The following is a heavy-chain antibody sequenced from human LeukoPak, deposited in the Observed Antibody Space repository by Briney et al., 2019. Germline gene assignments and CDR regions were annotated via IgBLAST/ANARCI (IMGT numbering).Heavy chain of an antibody. Sequence: SETLSLTCAVYGGSFSGYYWSWIRQPPGKGLEWIGEINHSGSTNYNPSLKSRVTISVDTSKNHFSLKLSSVTAADTAVYYCAIKSYYYGSGSSGYFDYWGQGTLVTVSS. J-gene: IGHJ4*02. CDR3: AIKSYYYGSGSSGYFDY. CDR2: INHSGST. D-gene: IGHD3-10*01. CDR1: GGSFSGYY. V-gene: IGHV4-34*01.